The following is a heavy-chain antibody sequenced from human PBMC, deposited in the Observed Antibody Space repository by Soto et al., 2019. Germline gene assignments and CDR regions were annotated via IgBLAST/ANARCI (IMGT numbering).Heavy chain of an antibody. V-gene: IGHV3-23*01. CDR3: AKEMEAVPGVMDY. J-gene: IGHJ4*02. CDR2: ITGGGGTT. D-gene: IGHD2-2*01. CDR1: GFTFSSYA. Sequence: GGSLRLSCAVSGFTFSSYAMSWVRQAPGKGLEWVSAITGGGGTTYYADSVKGRFTISRDNSKNTLYLQMTSLRAEDTAVYYCAKEMEAVPGVMDYWGQGTLVTVSS.